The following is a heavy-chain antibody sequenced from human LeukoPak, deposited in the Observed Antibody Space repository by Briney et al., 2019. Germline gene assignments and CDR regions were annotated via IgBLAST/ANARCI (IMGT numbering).Heavy chain of an antibody. CDR2: ISGSGGST. D-gene: IGHD3-16*02. V-gene: IGHV3-23*01. CDR3: AKDGPYVWGSYRRGYSYGLDY. J-gene: IGHJ4*02. CDR1: GFTFSSYA. Sequence: GASLRLSCAASGFTFSSYAMSWVRQAPGKGLEWVSAISGSGGSTYYADSVKGRFTISRDNSKNTLYLQMNSLRAEDTAVYYCAKDGPYVWGSYRRGYSYGLDYWGQRTLVTVSS.